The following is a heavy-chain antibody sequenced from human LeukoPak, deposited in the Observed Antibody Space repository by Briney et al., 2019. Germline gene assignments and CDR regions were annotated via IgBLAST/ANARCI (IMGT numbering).Heavy chain of an antibody. V-gene: IGHV4-59*12. D-gene: IGHD3-3*01. J-gene: IGHJ4*02. Sequence: ETLSLTCTVSGGSISSYYWSWIRQPPGKGLEWIGYIYYSGSTNYNPSLKSRVTISVDTSKNQFSLKLSSVTAADTAVYYCASGVTYYDFWSGYPTGYFDYWGQGTLVTVSS. CDR3: ASGVTYYDFWSGYPTGYFDY. CDR2: IYYSGST. CDR1: GGSISSYY.